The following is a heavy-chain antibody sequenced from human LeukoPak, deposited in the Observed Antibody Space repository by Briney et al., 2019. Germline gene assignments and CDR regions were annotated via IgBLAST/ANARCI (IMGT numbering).Heavy chain of an antibody. CDR3: AGYGDYEFDY. J-gene: IGHJ4*02. V-gene: IGHV3-66*01. Sequence: GGSLRLSCAASGFTFSSYAMSWVRQAPGKGLEWVSVIYSGGTTYYADSVKGRFTISRDNSKNTLYLQMNSLRAEDTAVYYCAGYGDYEFDYWGQGTLVTVSS. CDR2: IYSGGTT. D-gene: IGHD4-17*01. CDR1: GFTFSSYA.